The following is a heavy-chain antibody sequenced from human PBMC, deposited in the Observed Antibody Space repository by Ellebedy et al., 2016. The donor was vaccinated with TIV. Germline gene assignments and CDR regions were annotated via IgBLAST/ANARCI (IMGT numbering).Heavy chain of an antibody. CDR3: ARDLPYNWKYVSPKYYMDV. CDR2: INPNSGGT. V-gene: IGHV1-2*02. CDR1: GYTFTGYY. J-gene: IGHJ6*03. Sequence: ASVKVSCXASGYTFTGYYMHWVRQAPGQGLEWMGWINPNSGGTNYAQKFQGRVTMTRDTSISTAYMELSRLRSDDTAVYSCARDLPYNWKYVSPKYYMDVWGKGTTVTISS. D-gene: IGHD1-7*01.